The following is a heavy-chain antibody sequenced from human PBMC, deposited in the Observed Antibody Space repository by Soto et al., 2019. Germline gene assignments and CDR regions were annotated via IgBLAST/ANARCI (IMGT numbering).Heavy chain of an antibody. CDR3: ASAATRGWFHP. V-gene: IGHV1-69*02. D-gene: IGHD2-15*01. Sequence: QVQLVQSGAEVKKPGSSVKVSCKASGGTFSSYTISWVRQAPGQGLEWMGRIIPILGIANYAQKFQGRVTITADKSTSTAYIELSRLRSEDTAVYYCASAATRGWFHPWGQGTLVTVSS. CDR2: IIPILGIA. J-gene: IGHJ5*02. CDR1: GGTFSSYT.